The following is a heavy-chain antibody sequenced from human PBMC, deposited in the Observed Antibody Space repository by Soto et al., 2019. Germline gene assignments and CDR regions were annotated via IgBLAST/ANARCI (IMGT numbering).Heavy chain of an antibody. CDR1: GFTFSSYA. Sequence: GGSLRLSCAASGFTFSSYAMHWVRQAPGKGLEWVAVISYDGSNKYYADSVKGRFTISRDNSKNTLYLQMNSLRAEDTAVYYCARDIDSSGYFPDYWGQGTLVTVSS. CDR2: ISYDGSNK. J-gene: IGHJ4*02. D-gene: IGHD3-22*01. V-gene: IGHV3-30-3*01. CDR3: ARDIDSSGYFPDY.